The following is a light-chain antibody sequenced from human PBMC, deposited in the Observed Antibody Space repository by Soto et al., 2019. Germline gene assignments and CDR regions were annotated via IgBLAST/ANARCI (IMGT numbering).Light chain of an antibody. J-gene: IGLJ1*01. Sequence: QSALIQPASVSGSPGQSITISCTGTSSDVGGSNYVSWYQHHPHRAPKLLIYEVNYRPSGVSNRFSGSKSGNTASLTISGLQAEDKADYYCSSYTSSNTLEVFGVGTKVTVL. CDR3: SSYTSSNTLEV. CDR2: EVN. V-gene: IGLV2-14*01. CDR1: SSDVGGSNY.